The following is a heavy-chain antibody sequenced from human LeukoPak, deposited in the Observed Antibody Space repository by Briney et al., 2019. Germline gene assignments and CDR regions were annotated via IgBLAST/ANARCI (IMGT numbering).Heavy chain of an antibody. Sequence: GGSLRLSCAASGFTFYDYGMSWVRQAPGKGLEWVSGINWNGGSTGYADSVKGQFTISRDNAKNSLYLQMNSLRAEDTALYYCARTLTRGYSGYDSDYYGMDVWGQGTTVTVSS. D-gene: IGHD5-12*01. V-gene: IGHV3-20*04. CDR3: ARTLTRGYSGYDSDYYGMDV. J-gene: IGHJ6*02. CDR2: INWNGGST. CDR1: GFTFYDYG.